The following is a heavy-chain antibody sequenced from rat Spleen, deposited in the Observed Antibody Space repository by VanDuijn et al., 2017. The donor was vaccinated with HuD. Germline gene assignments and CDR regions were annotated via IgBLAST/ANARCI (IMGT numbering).Heavy chain of an antibody. D-gene: IGHD4-5*01. CDR1: GFTFSNFP. V-gene: IGHV5-46*01. CDR2: ISTSGAGT. J-gene: IGHJ4*01. CDR3: ARHGRGKTTYYYVMDA. Sequence: EVQLVESGGGLVQPGRSMKLSCAASGFTFSNFPMAWVRQAPTRGLEWVASISTSGAGTFYRDSVKGRFTISRDNAKSTLSLQMDSLRSEDTATYYCARHGRGKTTYYYVMDAWGQGASVTVSS.